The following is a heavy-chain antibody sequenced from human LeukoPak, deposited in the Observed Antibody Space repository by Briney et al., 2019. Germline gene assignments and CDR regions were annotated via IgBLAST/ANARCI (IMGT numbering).Heavy chain of an antibody. J-gene: IGHJ4*02. V-gene: IGHV3-7*01. CDR1: GFTLSSYW. Sequence: PGGSLRLSCAASGFTLSSYWMSWARQAPGKGLEWVATIKQDGSEKYYVDSVKGRFTISRDNAKNSLYLQMNSLRAEDTAVYYCARDPEGAITPENWGQGTLVTVSS. CDR3: ARDPEGAITPEN. D-gene: IGHD1-26*01. CDR2: IKQDGSEK.